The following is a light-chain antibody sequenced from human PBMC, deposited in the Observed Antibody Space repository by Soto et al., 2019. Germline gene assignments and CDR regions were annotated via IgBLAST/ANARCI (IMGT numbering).Light chain of an antibody. CDR1: QAIRTA. CDR2: AAS. J-gene: IGKJ4*01. V-gene: IGKV1-6*01. Sequence: AIQLTQSPSSLSASVGDRVTITCRASQAIRTALGWYQQKPGKVPKLLIYAASTLQSGVPSRFSGSGSGTDFNLTISRLQAEDFASYECQQLRSYTSTVGGGTKVDIK. CDR3: QQLRSYTST.